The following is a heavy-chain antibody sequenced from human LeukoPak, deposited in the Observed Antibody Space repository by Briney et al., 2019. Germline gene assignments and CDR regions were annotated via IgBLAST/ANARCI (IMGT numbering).Heavy chain of an antibody. CDR1: GGSFSDYY. CDR3: ATEEGYNAY. J-gene: IGHJ4*02. V-gene: IGHV4-34*01. CDR2: IHHSGST. D-gene: IGHD5-24*01. Sequence: PSETLSLTCAVYGGSFSDYYRSWIRQSPGKGLEWIGEIHHSGSTKYNPSLKSRVTISVDVSQSQFSLKLTSVTAADTAVYYCATEEGYNAYWGQGILVNVSS.